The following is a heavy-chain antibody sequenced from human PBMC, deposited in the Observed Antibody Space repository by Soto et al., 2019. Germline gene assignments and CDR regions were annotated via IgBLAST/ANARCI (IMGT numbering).Heavy chain of an antibody. Sequence: PGESLKISCAASGFTFSSYAMSCVRQAPGKGLEWVSGISGSGGSTYYADSVKGRFTISRDNSKNTLFLQMNSLRAEDTAVYHCAKEGDTSGYYYSKEPWGQGTMVTVSS. CDR3: AKEGDTSGYYYSKEP. CDR1: GFTFSSYA. V-gene: IGHV3-23*01. CDR2: ISGSGGST. J-gene: IGHJ5*02. D-gene: IGHD3-22*01.